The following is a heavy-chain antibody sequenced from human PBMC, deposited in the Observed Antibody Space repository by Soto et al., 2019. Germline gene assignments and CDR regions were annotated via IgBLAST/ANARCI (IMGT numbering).Heavy chain of an antibody. J-gene: IGHJ4*02. V-gene: IGHV1-18*01. CDR3: ARSLLLGTMYYYDSSGYVFDY. CDR1: GYTFTSYG. Sequence: QVQLVQSGAEVKKPGASVKVSCKASGYTFTSYGISWVRQAPGQGLEWMGWISAYNGNTNYAQKLQGRVTMTTDTSTSTAYMELRSLRSDDTAVYYCARSLLLGTMYYYDSSGYVFDYWGQGTLVTVSS. D-gene: IGHD3-22*01. CDR2: ISAYNGNT.